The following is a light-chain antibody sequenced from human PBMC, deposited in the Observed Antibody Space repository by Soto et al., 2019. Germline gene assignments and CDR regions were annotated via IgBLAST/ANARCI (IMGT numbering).Light chain of an antibody. CDR1: SSDVGGHKY. J-gene: IGLJ1*01. V-gene: IGLV2-11*01. Sequence: QSALTQPRSVSGSPGQSVTISCTGTSSDVGGHKYVSWYQHHPGKAPKLMIYDVSKRPSGVPDRFSASKSGNTASLTISGLQAEDEADYHCCSYAGRNAYVFGTGTKVTVL. CDR2: DVS. CDR3: CSYAGRNAYV.